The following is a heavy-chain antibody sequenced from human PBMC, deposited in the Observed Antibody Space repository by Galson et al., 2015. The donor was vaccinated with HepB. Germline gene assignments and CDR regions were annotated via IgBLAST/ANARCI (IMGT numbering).Heavy chain of an antibody. J-gene: IGHJ2*01. CDR3: ARDLTGYSSTWRRYWFFDL. CDR2: ISSSSTTI. CDR1: GFTFSSYS. V-gene: IGHV3-48*04. Sequence: SLRLSCAASGFTFSSYSMNWVRQAPGKGLEWVSFISSSSTTIYYADSVKGRFIISRDDAKNSLHLQKNSLRAEDTAVYYCARDLTGYSSTWRRYWFFDLWGRGTLVTVSS. D-gene: IGHD6-13*01.